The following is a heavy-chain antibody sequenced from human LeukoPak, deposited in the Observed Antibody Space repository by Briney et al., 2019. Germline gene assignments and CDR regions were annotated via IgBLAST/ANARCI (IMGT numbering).Heavy chain of an antibody. CDR2: VFTSGST. CDR3: AGRDY. CDR1: GGSISYYY. J-gene: IGHJ4*02. V-gene: IGHV4-4*07. Sequence: SETLSLTCTVSGGSISYYYLSWIRQPAGKGLEWIGRVFTSGSTNYNPSFRSRVTISVDKSKNQSSLKLTSVAAADTAVYYCAGRDYWGQGTLVTVSS.